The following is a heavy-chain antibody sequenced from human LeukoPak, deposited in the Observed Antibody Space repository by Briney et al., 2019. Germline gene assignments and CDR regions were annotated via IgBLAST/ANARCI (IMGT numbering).Heavy chain of an antibody. CDR2: IYYSGST. V-gene: IGHV4-59*01. CDR3: ARGATVINNWFDP. CDR1: GGSISSYY. J-gene: IGHJ5*02. D-gene: IGHD4-17*01. Sequence: NSSETLSLTCTVSGGSISSYYWSWIRQPPGKGLEWIGYIYYSGSTNYNPSLKSRVTISVDTSKNQFSLKLSSVTAADTAVYYCARGATVINNWFDPWGQGTLVTVSS.